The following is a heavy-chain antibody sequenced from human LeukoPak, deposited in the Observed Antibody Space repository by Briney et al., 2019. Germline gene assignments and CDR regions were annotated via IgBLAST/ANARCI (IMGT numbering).Heavy chain of an antibody. J-gene: IGHJ4*02. V-gene: IGHV4-38-2*02. CDR3: ARVVASTSIDS. D-gene: IGHD2-15*01. Sequence: PSETLSLTCIVSGYSIISDYFWGWARQPPGKGPEWIGSIFHSGSVYYNPSLKSRVTISVDPSKNRFSLKLTSVTAADTAVYYCARVVASTSIDSWGQGTLVTVSS. CDR1: GYSIISDYF. CDR2: IFHSGSV.